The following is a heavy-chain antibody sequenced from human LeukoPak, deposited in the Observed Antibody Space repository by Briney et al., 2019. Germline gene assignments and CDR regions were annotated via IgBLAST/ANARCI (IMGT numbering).Heavy chain of an antibody. D-gene: IGHD3-9*01. V-gene: IGHV3-74*01. CDR2: INGGVTGI. CDR1: GVTFSSYR. J-gene: IGHJ6*02. CDR3: ARANTLRYFDWLSVGTLYYCYCYVMDV. Sequence: GGSLRLSCAASGVTFSSYRMHWVRQDPGKGLVWVSRINGGVTGITYADSVKGRFTISRDNAKSTLYLQMNSLRAEDTAVYYCARANTLRYFDWLSVGTLYYCYCYVMDVWGQGATVTVSS.